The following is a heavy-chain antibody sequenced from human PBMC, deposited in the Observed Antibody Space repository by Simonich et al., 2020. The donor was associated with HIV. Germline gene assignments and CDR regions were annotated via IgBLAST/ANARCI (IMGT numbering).Heavy chain of an antibody. CDR2: INAGNGNT. Sequence: QVQLVQSGAEVKKPGASVKVSCKASGYTFTSYAMHWVRQAPGQRLEWMGWINAGNGNTKDSQKFQDRVTITKDTSASTLYMELSSLRSEDTAVYYCARLGTAPDYYYGMDVWGQGTTVTVSS. CDR3: ARLGTAPDYYYGMDV. V-gene: IGHV1-3*01. J-gene: IGHJ6*02. CDR1: GYTFTSYA. D-gene: IGHD1-1*01.